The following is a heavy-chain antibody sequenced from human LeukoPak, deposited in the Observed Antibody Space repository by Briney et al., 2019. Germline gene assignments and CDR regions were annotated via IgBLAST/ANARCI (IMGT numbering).Heavy chain of an antibody. CDR2: IWYDGSNK. V-gene: IGHV3-33*06. CDR3: AKETFSSGWYYFDY. Sequence: GRSLRLSCAASGFTFSSYGMHWVRQAPGKGLEGVAVIWYDGSNKYYADSVKGRFTISRDNSKNTLYLQMNSLRAEDTAVYYCAKETFSSGWYYFDYWGQGTLVTVSS. CDR1: GFTFSSYG. J-gene: IGHJ4*02. D-gene: IGHD6-19*01.